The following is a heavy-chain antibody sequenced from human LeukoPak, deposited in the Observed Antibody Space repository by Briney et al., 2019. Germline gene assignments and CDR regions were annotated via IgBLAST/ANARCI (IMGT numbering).Heavy chain of an antibody. V-gene: IGHV4-39*07. D-gene: IGHD3-10*01. CDR3: ASPYGSGSYYPSDY. CDR1: GGSISSSSYY. CDR2: IYYSGST. J-gene: IGHJ4*02. Sequence: SETLSLTCTVSGGSISSSSYYWGWIRQPPGKGLEWIGSIYYSGSTYYTPSLKSRVTISVDTSKNQFSLKLTSVTAADTAVYYCASPYGSGSYYPSDYWGQGTLVTVSS.